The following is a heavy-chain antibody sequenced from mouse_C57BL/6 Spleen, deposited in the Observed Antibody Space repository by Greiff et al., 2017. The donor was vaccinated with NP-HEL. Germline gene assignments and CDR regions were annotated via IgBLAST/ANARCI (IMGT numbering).Heavy chain of an antibody. CDR2: ISGGGGNT. D-gene: IGHD3-3*01. CDR3: ARQGELGRLGHFDY. Sequence: EVKLVESGGGLVKPGGSLKLSCAASGFTFSSYTMSWVRQTPEKRLEWVATISGGGGNTYYPDSVKGRFTISRDNAKNTLYLQMSSLRSEDTALYYCARQGELGRLGHFDYWGQGTTLTVSS. V-gene: IGHV5-9*01. J-gene: IGHJ2*01. CDR1: GFTFSSYT.